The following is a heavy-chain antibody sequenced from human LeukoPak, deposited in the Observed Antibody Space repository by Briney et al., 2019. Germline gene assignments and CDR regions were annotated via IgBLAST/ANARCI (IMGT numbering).Heavy chain of an antibody. Sequence: GGSLRLSCAASGFIFSSYAMSWVRQAPGKGLEWVSTISGSGGSTYYADSVKGRFTISRDSSKNTVYLQMNSLRAEDTAVYYCAKTTAMTTVLSGFDYWGQGTLVTVSS. V-gene: IGHV3-23*01. CDR1: GFIFSSYA. D-gene: IGHD4-23*01. CDR3: AKTTAMTTVLSGFDY. J-gene: IGHJ4*02. CDR2: ISGSGGST.